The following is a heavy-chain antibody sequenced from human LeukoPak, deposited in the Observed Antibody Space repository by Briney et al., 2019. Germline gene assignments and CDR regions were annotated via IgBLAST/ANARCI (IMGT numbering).Heavy chain of an antibody. J-gene: IGHJ5*02. CDR1: GFTFSSYG. Sequence: GRSLRLSCAASGFTFSSYGMHWVRQAPGKGLEWVAVISYDGSNEYYADSVKGRFTISRDNSKNTLYLQMNSLRAEDTAVYYCAKWVWSNWFDPWGQGTLVTVSS. D-gene: IGHD6-13*01. CDR2: ISYDGSNE. CDR3: AKWVWSNWFDP. V-gene: IGHV3-30*18.